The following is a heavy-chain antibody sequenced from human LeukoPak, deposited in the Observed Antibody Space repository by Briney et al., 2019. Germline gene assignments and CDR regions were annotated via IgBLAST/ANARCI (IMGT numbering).Heavy chain of an antibody. J-gene: IGHJ5*02. CDR1: GGSINSDF. CDR2: VYGGGST. V-gene: IGHV4-4*07. Sequence: SETLSLTCSVSGGSINSDFWTWIRQPAGKGLEWIGRVYGGGSTTYNPSLKSRVTMSVDTSKNQFSLKLSSVTAADTALYYCARDSGTTGEVKFDPWGQGTLVTVSS. CDR3: ARDSGTTGEVKFDP. D-gene: IGHD3-10*01.